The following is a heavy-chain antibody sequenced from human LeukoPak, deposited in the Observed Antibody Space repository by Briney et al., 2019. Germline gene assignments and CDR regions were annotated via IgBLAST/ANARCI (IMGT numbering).Heavy chain of an antibody. CDR2: IIPIFGTA. CDR1: GGTFSSYA. Sequence: GASVKVSCKASGGTFSSYAISWVRQAPGQGLEWMGGIIPIFGTANYAQKFQGRVTITADKSTSTAYMELSSLRSEDTAVYYCARAMVRGVASGYDYDGPWFDPWGQGTLVTVSS. D-gene: IGHD3-10*01. CDR3: ARAMVRGVASGYDYDGPWFDP. V-gene: IGHV1-69*06. J-gene: IGHJ5*02.